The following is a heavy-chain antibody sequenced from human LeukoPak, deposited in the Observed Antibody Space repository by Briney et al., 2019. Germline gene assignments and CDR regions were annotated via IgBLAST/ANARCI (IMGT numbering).Heavy chain of an antibody. CDR1: GGSISSSNW. V-gene: IGHV4-4*02. CDR2: INDSGRI. Sequence: SETLSLTCAVSGGSISSSNWWSWVRQPPGKGLEWIGEINDSGRINYNPSLKSRVTISLDTSKNQFSLNLTPVTAADTAIYYCARDSGTTGEVKFDPWGQGILVTVSS. CDR3: ARDSGTTGEVKFDP. D-gene: IGHD3-10*01. J-gene: IGHJ5*02.